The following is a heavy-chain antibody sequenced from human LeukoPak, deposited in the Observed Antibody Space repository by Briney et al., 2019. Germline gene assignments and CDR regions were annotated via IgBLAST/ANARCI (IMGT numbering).Heavy chain of an antibody. D-gene: IGHD2-2*01. CDR2: ISAYNGNT. V-gene: IGHV1-18*01. J-gene: IGHJ4*02. CDR3: ARDSRGTTSTGYHHDY. Sequence: ASVKVSCKASGYTFTSYGISWVRQAPGQGLEWMGWISAYNGNTNYAQKLQGRVTMTTDTSTSTAYMELSRLRSDDTAVYYCARDSRGTTSTGYHHDYWGQGTLVTVSS. CDR1: GYTFTSYG.